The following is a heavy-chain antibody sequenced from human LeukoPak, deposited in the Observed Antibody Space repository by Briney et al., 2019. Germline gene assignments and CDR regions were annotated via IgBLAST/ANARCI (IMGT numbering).Heavy chain of an antibody. CDR1: GGSISSSSYY. D-gene: IGHD6-19*01. CDR3: ARGTEWLVSWFDP. CDR2: IYYSGST. J-gene: IGHJ5*02. Sequence: SETLSLTCTVSGGSISSSSYYWGWIRQPPGKGLEWIGSIYYSGSTYYNPSLKSRVTMSVDTSKNQFSLKLSSVTAADTAVYYCARGTEWLVSWFDPWGQGTLVTVSS. V-gene: IGHV4-39*07.